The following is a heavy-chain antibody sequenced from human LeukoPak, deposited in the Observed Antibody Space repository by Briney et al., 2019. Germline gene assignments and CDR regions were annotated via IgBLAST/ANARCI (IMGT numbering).Heavy chain of an antibody. CDR1: GGSISSYY. J-gene: IGHJ4*02. D-gene: IGHD1-26*01. V-gene: IGHV4-59*01. CDR2: IYYSGST. CDR3: ARVREEGYSGSYYFDY. Sequence: PSETLSLTCAVSGGSISSYYWSWIRQPPGKGLEWIGYIYYSGSTNYNPSLKSRVTISVDTSKNQFPLKLSSVTAADTAVYYCARVREEGYSGSYYFDYWGQGTLVTVSS.